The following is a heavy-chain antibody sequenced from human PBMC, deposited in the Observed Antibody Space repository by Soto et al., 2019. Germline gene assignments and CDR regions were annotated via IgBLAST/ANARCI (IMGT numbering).Heavy chain of an antibody. V-gene: IGHV3-9*01. CDR2: ISWNSGSI. CDR1: GFTFDDCA. J-gene: IGHJ6*03. CDR3: AKDFGGYDLYYYYYMDV. Sequence: EVQLVESGGGLVQPGRSLRLSCAASGFTFDDCAMHWVRQAPGKGLEWVSGISWNSGSIGYADSVKGRFTISRDNAKNSLYLQMNSLRAEDTALYYCAKDFGGYDLYYYYYMDVWGKGTTVTVSS. D-gene: IGHD5-12*01.